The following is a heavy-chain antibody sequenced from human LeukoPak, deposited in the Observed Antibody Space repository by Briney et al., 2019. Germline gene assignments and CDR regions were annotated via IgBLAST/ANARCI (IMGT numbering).Heavy chain of an antibody. J-gene: IGHJ3*02. CDR1: GFTFSSYP. D-gene: IGHD5-24*01. Sequence: PGRSLRLSCAASGFTFSSYPMHWVRQAPGKGLEWVALISYDGSTKYYADSVKGRFTISRDNSKNALYLQVDSLRAEDTAVYYCAKDRWAFDIWGQGTMVTVS. CDR2: ISYDGSTK. V-gene: IGHV3-30-3*01. CDR3: AKDRWAFDI.